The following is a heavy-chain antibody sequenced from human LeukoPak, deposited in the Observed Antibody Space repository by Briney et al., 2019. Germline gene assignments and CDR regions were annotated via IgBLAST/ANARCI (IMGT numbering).Heavy chain of an antibody. D-gene: IGHD3-10*01. Sequence: SETLSLTCDVSGGSISNKTYSWGWIRQPPGKGLEWIGLYYSGTTYYNPSLKSRVTMYADTSKSQFSLKLTSVTAADTAVYFCARLAITVAPYYFDYWGQGTLVTVSS. CDR1: GGSISNKTYS. J-gene: IGHJ4*02. CDR2: YYSGTT. CDR3: ARLAITVAPYYFDY. V-gene: IGHV4-39*01.